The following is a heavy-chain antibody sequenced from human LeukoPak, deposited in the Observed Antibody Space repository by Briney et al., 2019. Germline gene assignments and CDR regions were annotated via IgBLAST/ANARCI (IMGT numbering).Heavy chain of an antibody. CDR2: QYYRYKWYN. V-gene: IGHV6-1*01. J-gene: IGHJ4*02. D-gene: IGHD6-19*01. Sequence: SPTLSLTCAISGDSVSSNSAAWNWIRQSPSRGLEWLGRQYYRYKWYNDYAVTVKSRITINPDTSKNQFSLQLNSVTPEDTAVYYCARSNSSGWYGYYFDYWGQGTLVTVSS. CDR3: ARSNSSGWYGYYFDY. CDR1: GDSVSSNSAA.